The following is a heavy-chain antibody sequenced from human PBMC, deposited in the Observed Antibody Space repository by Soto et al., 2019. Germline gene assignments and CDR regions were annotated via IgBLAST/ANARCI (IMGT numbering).Heavy chain of an antibody. Sequence: EVQLVESGGGLVQPGGSLRLSCAASGFTFSSYWMHWVRQAPGKGLVCVSRIKGDESSTSYADSVKGRFTISRNNAKKALYLQMTSLRAEETAVYYCARGGSGTYLLDYWGQGTLVTVSS. D-gene: IGHD3-10*01. J-gene: IGHJ4*02. CDR3: ARGGSGTYLLDY. V-gene: IGHV3-74*01. CDR1: GFTFSSYW. CDR2: IKGDESST.